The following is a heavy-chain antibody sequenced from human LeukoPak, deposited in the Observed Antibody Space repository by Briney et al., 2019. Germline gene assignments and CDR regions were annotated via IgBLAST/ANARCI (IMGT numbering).Heavy chain of an antibody. CDR1: GFSFSTYW. J-gene: IGHJ3*02. Sequence: GGSLRLSCAASGFSFSTYWMSWVRQAPGKGLEWVANIKGDGSEKNYVDSVKGRFTISRDNAKNSLYLQMNSLRAEDSAVYYCARTPYYHHSEGGTFDIWGQGTMVTVSS. D-gene: IGHD3-10*01. CDR2: IKGDGSEK. V-gene: IGHV3-7*01. CDR3: ARTPYYHHSEGGTFDI.